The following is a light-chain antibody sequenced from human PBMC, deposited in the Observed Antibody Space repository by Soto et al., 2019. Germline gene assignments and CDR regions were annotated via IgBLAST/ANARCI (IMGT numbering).Light chain of an antibody. CDR2: GSS. V-gene: IGKV3-20*01. CDR1: QSVGSNS. CDR3: QQYGSSPRT. Sequence: EVVLTQSAGTLSLSPGERATLSCRASQSVGSNSLAWYQQKPGQAPRLLIYGSSSRATGIPDRFSGSGSGTDFTLTVSRLEPEDFAVYYCQQYGSSPRTFGQGTKVDIK. J-gene: IGKJ1*01.